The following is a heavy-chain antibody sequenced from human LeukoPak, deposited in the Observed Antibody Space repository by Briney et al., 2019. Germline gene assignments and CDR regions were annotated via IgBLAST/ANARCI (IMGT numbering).Heavy chain of an antibody. D-gene: IGHD3-16*01. Sequence: SETLSLTCTVSGGSISSSSYYWGWIRQPPGKGLEWIGSIYYSGSTYYNPSLKSRVTISVDTSKNQFSLKLSSVTAADTAVYYCARLRYGYFDLWGRGTLVTVSS. CDR1: GGSISSSSYY. CDR3: ARLRYGYFDL. V-gene: IGHV4-39*01. J-gene: IGHJ2*01. CDR2: IYYSGST.